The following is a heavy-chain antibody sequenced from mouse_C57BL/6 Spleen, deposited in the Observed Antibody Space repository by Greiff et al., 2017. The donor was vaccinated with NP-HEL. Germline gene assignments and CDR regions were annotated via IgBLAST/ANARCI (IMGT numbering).Heavy chain of an antibody. D-gene: IGHD2-2*01. CDR1: GFNITDDY. CDR3: TSSTMVTTRAWFAY. V-gene: IGHV14-4*01. Sequence: VQLQQSGAELVRPGASVKLSCTASGFNITDDYMHWVKQRPEQGLEWIGWIDPENGDTEYASKFQGKATITADTSSNTAYLQLSSLTSEDTAVYYCTSSTMVTTRAWFAYWGQGTLVTVSA. CDR2: IDPENGDT. J-gene: IGHJ3*01.